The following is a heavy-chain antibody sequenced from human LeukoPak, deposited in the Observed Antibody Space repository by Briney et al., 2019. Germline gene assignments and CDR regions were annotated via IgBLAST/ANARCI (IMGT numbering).Heavy chain of an antibody. V-gene: IGHV4-61*08. D-gene: IGHD4-4*01. CDR3: ARLCDTVTTENYFDY. Sequence: PSETLSLTCAVSGGSISSGGYSWSWIRQPPGKGLEWIGYIYYSGSTNYNPSLKSRVTISVDTSKNQFSLKLSSVTAADTAVYYCARLCDTVTTENYFDYWGQGTLVTVSS. CDR2: IYYSGST. CDR1: GGSISSGGYS. J-gene: IGHJ4*02.